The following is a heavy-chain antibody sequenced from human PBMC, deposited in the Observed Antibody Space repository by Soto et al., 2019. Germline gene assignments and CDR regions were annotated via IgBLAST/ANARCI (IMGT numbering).Heavy chain of an antibody. CDR2: ISSSSSYI. V-gene: IGHV3-21*01. Sequence: ESGGGLVKPGGSLRLSCAASGFTFSSYSMNWVRQAPGKGLEWVSSISSSSSYIYYADSVKGRFTISRDNAKNSLYLQMNSLRAEDTAVYYCARVGIGYYYYGMDVWGQGTTVTVSS. CDR3: ARVGIGYYYYGMDV. J-gene: IGHJ6*02. CDR1: GFTFSSYS. D-gene: IGHD2-21*01.